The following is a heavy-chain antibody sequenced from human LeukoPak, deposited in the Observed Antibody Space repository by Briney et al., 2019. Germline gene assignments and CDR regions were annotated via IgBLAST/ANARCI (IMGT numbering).Heavy chain of an antibody. J-gene: IGHJ4*02. V-gene: IGHV3-21*01. D-gene: IGHD2-21*02. CDR1: GFTFSSYS. Sequence: GGPLRLFCAASGFTFSSYSMNWVRQAPGKGLEWVSSIISSSSYILYVVPEKGRFTISRDNAKHSLYMQMNSLRAEDTAVYSCASSSGTAIYFDYWGQGTLVTVSS. CDR2: IISSSSYI. CDR3: ASSSGTAIYFDY.